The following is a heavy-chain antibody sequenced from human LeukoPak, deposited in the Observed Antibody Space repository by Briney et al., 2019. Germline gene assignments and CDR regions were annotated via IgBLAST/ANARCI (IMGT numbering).Heavy chain of an antibody. V-gene: IGHV3-11*01. D-gene: IGHD6-13*01. Sequence: GGSLRLSCAASGFIFSDYYMSWIRQAPGKGLEWVSFIGSSGSPIYYADSVKGRFTISRDNSKNTLYLQMNSLRAEDTAVYYCAKDAHSSSWYYFDYWGQGTLVTVSS. CDR1: GFIFSDYY. CDR2: IGSSGSPI. CDR3: AKDAHSSSWYYFDY. J-gene: IGHJ4*02.